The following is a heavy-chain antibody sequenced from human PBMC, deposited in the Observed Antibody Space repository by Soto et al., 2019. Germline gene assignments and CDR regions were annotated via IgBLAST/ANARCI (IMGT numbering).Heavy chain of an antibody. J-gene: IGHJ1*01. Sequence: GGSLRLSCAASGFTFSSYEMNWVRQAPGKGLEWVSYISSSGSTIYYADSVKGRFTISRDNAKNSLYLQMNSLRAEDTAVYYCARGGSGSYKYFKHWGQGTLVTVSS. CDR1: GFTFSSYE. CDR2: ISSSGSTI. D-gene: IGHD1-26*01. CDR3: ARGGSGSYKYFKH. V-gene: IGHV3-48*03.